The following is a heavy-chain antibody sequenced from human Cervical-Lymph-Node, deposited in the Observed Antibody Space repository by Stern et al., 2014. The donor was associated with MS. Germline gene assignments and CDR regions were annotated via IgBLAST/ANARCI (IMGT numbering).Heavy chain of an antibody. Sequence: QVQLVQSGAEVKKPAPSVKVSCNASGYTFTSYGISLVRQAPGPGLELKGWLSAYNGNTNYAQKLQGRLTMTTDTSTSTAYMELRSLRSDDTAVYYCARGLLGSENAFDIWGQGTMVTVSS. CDR1: GYTFTSYG. CDR2: LSAYNGNT. CDR3: ARGLLGSENAFDI. J-gene: IGHJ3*02. D-gene: IGHD2-15*01. V-gene: IGHV1-18*01.